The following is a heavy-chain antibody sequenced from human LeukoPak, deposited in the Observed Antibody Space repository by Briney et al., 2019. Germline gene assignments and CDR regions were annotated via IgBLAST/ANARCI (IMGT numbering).Heavy chain of an antibody. CDR1: GGSISSYY. CDR2: IYTSGST. D-gene: IGHD3-10*01. V-gene: IGHV4-4*09. J-gene: IGHJ5*02. Sequence: SETLSLTCTVSGGSISSYYWSWIRQPPGKGLEWIGYIYTSGSTNYNPSLKSRVTISVDTSKNQFSLKLSSVTAADTAVYYYARRGSNWFDPWGQGTLVTVSS. CDR3: ARRGSNWFDP.